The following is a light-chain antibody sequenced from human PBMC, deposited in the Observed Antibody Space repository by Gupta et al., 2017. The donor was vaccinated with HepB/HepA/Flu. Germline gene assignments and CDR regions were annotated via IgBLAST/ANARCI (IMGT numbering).Light chain of an antibody. Sequence: DVQMTQSPSTLSASVGDRVIITCRASQSISNWLAWYQQKPGKAPKLLIYKASSLESGVPSRFSGSGSGTEFTLTISSLQPDDFATYYCQQDNSYVLSFGGGTKVEIK. CDR3: QQDNSYVLS. CDR1: QSISNW. CDR2: KAS. V-gene: IGKV1-5*03. J-gene: IGKJ4*01.